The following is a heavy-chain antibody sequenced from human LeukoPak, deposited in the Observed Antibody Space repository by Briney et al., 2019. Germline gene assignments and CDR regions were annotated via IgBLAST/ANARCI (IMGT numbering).Heavy chain of an antibody. CDR3: ARSYTAGYNLGY. CDR2: IIPIFGTA. V-gene: IGHV1-69*05. D-gene: IGHD5-24*01. Sequence: SVKVSCKASGGTFSSYAISWVRQAPGQGLELMGRIIPIFGTANYAQKFQGRVTITTDESTSTAYMELSSLRSEDTAVYYCARSYTAGYNLGYWGQGTLVTVSS. J-gene: IGHJ4*02. CDR1: GGTFSSYA.